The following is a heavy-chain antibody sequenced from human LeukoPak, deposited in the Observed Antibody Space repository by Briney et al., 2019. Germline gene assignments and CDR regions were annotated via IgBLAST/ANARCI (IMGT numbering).Heavy chain of an antibody. CDR3: ARASLVISSVAARPRFLLY. V-gene: IGHV1-2*02. D-gene: IGHD6-6*01. CDR2: INPNSGGT. CDR1: GYTFTGYY. Sequence: GASVEVSCKASGYTFTGYYMHWVRQAPGQGLEWMGWINPNSGGTNYAQKFQGRVTMTRDTSISTAYMELSRLRSDDTAVYYCARASLVISSVAARPRFLLYWGQGTLVTVSP. J-gene: IGHJ4*02.